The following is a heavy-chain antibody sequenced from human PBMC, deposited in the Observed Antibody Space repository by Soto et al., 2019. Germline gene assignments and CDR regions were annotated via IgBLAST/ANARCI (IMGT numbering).Heavy chain of an antibody. V-gene: IGHV3-30*03. CDR3: ARTRSAWSDFHYYSLDV. Sequence: RWSLRLSCAASGFTFNSYGMHWFRQGPGNGLEWVAFISYDSTKTYYADSVKGRFTISRDNSNSALYVQMNSLTGEDTAVYYCARTRSAWSDFHYYSLDVWGQGTTVTVSS. CDR2: ISYDSTKT. J-gene: IGHJ6*02. D-gene: IGHD1-26*01. CDR1: GFTFNSYG.